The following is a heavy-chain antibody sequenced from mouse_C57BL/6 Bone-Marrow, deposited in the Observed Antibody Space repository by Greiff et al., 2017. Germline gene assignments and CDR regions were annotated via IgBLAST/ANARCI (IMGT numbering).Heavy chain of an antibody. CDR1: GYTFTSYG. CDR2: IYPRSGNT. CDR3: ARNLLYYGNCPYYAMDY. Sequence: QVQLQQSGAELARPGASVKLSCKASGYTFTSYGISWVKQRTGQGLEWIGEIYPRSGNTYYNEKFKGKATLTADKSSSTAYMELRSLTSEDSAVYFCARNLLYYGNCPYYAMDYWGQGTSVTVSS. J-gene: IGHJ4*01. D-gene: IGHD2-1*01. V-gene: IGHV1-81*01.